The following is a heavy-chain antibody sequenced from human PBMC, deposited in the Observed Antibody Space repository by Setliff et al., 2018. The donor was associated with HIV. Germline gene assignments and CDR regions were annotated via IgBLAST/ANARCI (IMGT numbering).Heavy chain of an antibody. Sequence: SETLSLTCTVSGGSISSDKWWDWVRQPPGKGLEWIGEIYHTGNTNYDPYLKSRVTMSGDKSKNQFSLKLNSVTAADTAVYFCARASSPYYYDSNGYQKFDLWGRGTLVTVSS. D-gene: IGHD3-22*01. V-gene: IGHV4-4*02. CDR1: GGSISSDKW. J-gene: IGHJ2*01. CDR2: IYHTGNT. CDR3: ARASSPYYYDSNGYQKFDL.